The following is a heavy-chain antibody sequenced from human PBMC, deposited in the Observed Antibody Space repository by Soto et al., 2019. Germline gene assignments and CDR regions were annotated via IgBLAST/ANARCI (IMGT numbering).Heavy chain of an antibody. J-gene: IGHJ4*02. D-gene: IGHD3-3*01. CDR2: ISGSGGST. CDR1: GFTFSSYA. V-gene: IGHV3-23*01. CDR3: AKDLFPSNLRFLEWLTFDY. Sequence: PGGSLRLSCAASGFTFSSYAMSWVRQAPGKGLEWVSAISGSGGSTYYAASVKGRFTISRDNSKNTLYLQMNSLRAEDTAVYYCAKDLFPSNLRFLEWLTFDYWGQGTLVTVSS.